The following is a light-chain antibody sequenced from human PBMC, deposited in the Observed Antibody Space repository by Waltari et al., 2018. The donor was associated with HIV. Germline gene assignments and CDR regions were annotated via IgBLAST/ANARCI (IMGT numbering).Light chain of an antibody. CDR2: DVN. V-gene: IGLV2-11*01. CDR1: SSAVGGYNY. J-gene: IGLJ1*01. Sequence: QSALTQHRSMSGSPGQSVTISCTGTSSAVGGYNYVSWYQQHPGKAPKLMIYDVNQRPSGVPDRFSGSKSGNTSSLTISGLQAEYEADYYCCSYAGSSPYVFGTATKVTVL. CDR3: CSYAGSSPYV.